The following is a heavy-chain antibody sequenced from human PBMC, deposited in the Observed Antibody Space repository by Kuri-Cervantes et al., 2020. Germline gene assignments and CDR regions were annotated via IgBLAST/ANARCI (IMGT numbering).Heavy chain of an antibody. J-gene: IGHJ6*03. Sequence: SETLSLTCAVYGGSFNDFYWTWIRQPPGKGLEWIGEINHSGSTNYNPSLKSRVTISVDTSKNQFSLKLSSVTAADTAVYYCARDSYYDFWSGYYYYYMDVWGKGTTVTVSS. V-gene: IGHV4-34*01. CDR3: ARDSYYDFWSGYYYYYMDV. CDR1: GGSFNDFY. D-gene: IGHD3-3*01. CDR2: INHSGST.